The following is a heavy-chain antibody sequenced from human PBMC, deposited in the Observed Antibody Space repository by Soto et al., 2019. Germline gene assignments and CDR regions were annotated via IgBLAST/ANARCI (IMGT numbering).Heavy chain of an antibody. D-gene: IGHD5-18*01. CDR3: SCIFSGGYSYGVYCDGRDV. Sequence: SETLSLTCTVSGGSISSSSYYWGWIRQPPGKGLEWIGSIFYSGSTYYNPSLKSRVTVSVDTSKNQFSLKPSTVAAADTAVYIFSCIFSGGYSYGVYCDGRDVWGEGTTVT. CDR2: IFYSGST. J-gene: IGHJ6*02. V-gene: IGHV4-39*03. CDR1: GGSISSSSYY.